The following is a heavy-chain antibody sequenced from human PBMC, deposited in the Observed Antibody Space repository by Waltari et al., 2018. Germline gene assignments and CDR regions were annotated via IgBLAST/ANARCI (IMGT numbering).Heavy chain of an antibody. Sequence: LVQSGAEVKKPGASVRVSCKPSGYTFSASYIPWVRQAPGQGLEWMGWINPRNGETKYTQKFHGRVTMTRDTSINTAYMELSSLIFDDTAVYYCAREGSHLTTVNDYWGQGTLVIVSS. CDR3: AREGSHLTTVNDY. J-gene: IGHJ4*02. D-gene: IGHD4-4*01. V-gene: IGHV1-2*02. CDR1: GYTFSASY. CDR2: INPRNGET.